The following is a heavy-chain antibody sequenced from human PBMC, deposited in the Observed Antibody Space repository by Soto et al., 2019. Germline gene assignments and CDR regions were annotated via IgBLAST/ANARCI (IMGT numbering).Heavy chain of an antibody. CDR1: GGSISSGGYY. Sequence: SGTLSLTCTVSGGSISSGGYYWSWIRQHPGKGLEWIGYINYSGSTYYNPSLKRRVIISVDTSKNQFSLKLSSVTAAATAEYFWVSFGYCSGGSCYIANYYFDFCGQGAMVTVYS. CDR2: INYSGST. J-gene: IGHJ4*02. D-gene: IGHD2-15*01. V-gene: IGHV4-31*03. CDR3: VSFGYCSGGSCYIANYYFDF.